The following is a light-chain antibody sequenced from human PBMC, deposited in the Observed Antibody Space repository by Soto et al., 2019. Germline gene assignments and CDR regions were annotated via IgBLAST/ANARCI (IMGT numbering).Light chain of an antibody. CDR1: QSISSW. Sequence: DNQMTQSPSTLSASVGDRVTITCRASQSISSWLAWYQQKPGKALKLLIYKASNLESGVPARFSGSGSGREFILTISSLQPDDFASYYFQQYNSYPWTFGQGTRVEIK. J-gene: IGKJ1*01. CDR3: QQYNSYPWT. V-gene: IGKV1-5*03. CDR2: KAS.